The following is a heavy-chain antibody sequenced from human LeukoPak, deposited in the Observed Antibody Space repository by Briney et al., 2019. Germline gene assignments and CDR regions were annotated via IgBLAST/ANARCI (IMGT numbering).Heavy chain of an antibody. Sequence: PSEALSLTCTVSGGSISSYYWSWIRQPAGKGLEWIGRIYTSGSTNYNPPLKSRVTMSVDTSKNQFSLKLSSVTAADTAVYYCARATCSSTSCYREYYYYYYMDVWGKGTTVTVSS. V-gene: IGHV4-4*07. CDR3: ARATCSSTSCYREYYYYYYMDV. D-gene: IGHD2-2*02. CDR1: GGSISSYY. CDR2: IYTSGST. J-gene: IGHJ6*03.